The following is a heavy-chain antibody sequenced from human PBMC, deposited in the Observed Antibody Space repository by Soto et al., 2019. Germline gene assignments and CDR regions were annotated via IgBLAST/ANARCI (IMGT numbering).Heavy chain of an antibody. CDR1: GDSISSGVYY. J-gene: IGHJ5*02. V-gene: IGHV4-30-4*01. Sequence: SETLSLTCTVSGDSISSGVYYRSWIRQPPGKGLEWIGYIYFNGATYFNPSLKSRVTMSVDTSKNQFSLKVSSVTAADTAVYYCARYNYYKDSRTFGSWGPGTLVTVSS. D-gene: IGHD3-16*01. CDR3: ARYNYYKDSRTFGS. CDR2: IYFNGAT.